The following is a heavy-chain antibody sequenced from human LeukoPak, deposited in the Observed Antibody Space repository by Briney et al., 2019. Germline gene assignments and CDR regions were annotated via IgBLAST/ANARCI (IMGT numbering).Heavy chain of an antibody. Sequence: SETLSLTCTVSGGSISSYYWSWIRQPPGKGLEWIGYIYYSGSTNYNPSLKSRVTISVDTSKNQFSLKLSSVTAADTAVYCCARVGTFHYYGMDVWGQGTTVTVSS. CDR3: ARVGTFHYYGMDV. J-gene: IGHJ6*02. D-gene: IGHD2-21*02. V-gene: IGHV4-59*08. CDR1: GGSISSYY. CDR2: IYYSGST.